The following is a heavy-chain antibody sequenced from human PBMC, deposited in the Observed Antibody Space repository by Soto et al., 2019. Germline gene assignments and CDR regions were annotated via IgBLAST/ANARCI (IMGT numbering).Heavy chain of an antibody. CDR3: ARKDYYDSSGYNVDAFDI. D-gene: IGHD3-22*01. CDR1: GFTFSSYS. CDR2: ISSSSSTI. Sequence: PGGSLRLSCAASGFTFSSYSMNWVRQAPGKGLEWVSYISSSSSTIYYADSVKGRFTISRDNAKNSLYLQMNSLRDVDTAVYYCARKDYYDSSGYNVDAFDIWGQGTRVTVSS. J-gene: IGHJ3*02. V-gene: IGHV3-48*02.